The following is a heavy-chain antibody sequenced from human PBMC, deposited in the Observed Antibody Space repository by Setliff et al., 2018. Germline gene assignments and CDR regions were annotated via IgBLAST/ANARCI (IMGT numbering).Heavy chain of an antibody. D-gene: IGHD6-13*01. CDR3: ARIGPSNWGIRGYNWLDP. V-gene: IGHV1-69*10. CDR2: XXXXXXXX. J-gene: IGHJ5*02. Sequence: SVKVSCKASGDTFSTYALSWVRQAPGQGXXXXXXXXXXXXXXXXXXXXXXXXXXTADKSTSTGYMELSSLRSEDTAMYYCARIGPSNWGIRGYNWLDPWGQGTLVTVSS. CDR1: GDTFSTYA.